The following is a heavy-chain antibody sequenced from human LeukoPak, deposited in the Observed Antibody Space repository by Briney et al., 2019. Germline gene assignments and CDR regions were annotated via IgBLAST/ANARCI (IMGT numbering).Heavy chain of an antibody. V-gene: IGHV3-74*01. CDR1: GFTSSSYW. D-gene: IGHD3-3*01. CDR2: IKSDGSN. CDR3: ARDRNTNFGVVIILGYMDV. Sequence: PGGSLRLSCEASGFTSSSYWMHWVRQAPGKGLVWVSRIKSDGSNYYADSVKGRFTISRDNSKNTLYLQMNSLRAEDTAVYYCARDRNTNFGVVIILGYMDVWGKGTTVTVSS. J-gene: IGHJ6*03.